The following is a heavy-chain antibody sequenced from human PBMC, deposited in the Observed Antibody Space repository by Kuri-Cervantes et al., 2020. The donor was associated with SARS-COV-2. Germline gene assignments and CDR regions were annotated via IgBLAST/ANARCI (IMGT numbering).Heavy chain of an antibody. Sequence: GSLRLSCTVSGGSISSSSYYWGWIRQPPGKGLEWIGSIYYSGSTYYNPSLKSRATISVDTSKNQFSLKLSSVTAADTAVYYCARSGDYGGYYFDYWGQGTLVTVSS. D-gene: IGHD4-23*01. CDR1: GGSISSSSYY. CDR3: ARSGDYGGYYFDY. V-gene: IGHV4-39*01. J-gene: IGHJ4*02. CDR2: IYYSGST.